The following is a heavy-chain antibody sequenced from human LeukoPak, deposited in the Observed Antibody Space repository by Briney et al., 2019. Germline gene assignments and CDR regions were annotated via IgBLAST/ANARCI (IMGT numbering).Heavy chain of an antibody. D-gene: IGHD3-10*01. CDR1: GYTFTSYD. CDR2: MNPNSGNT. V-gene: IGHV1-8*03. Sequence: ASVKVSCKASGYTFTSYDINWVRQATGQGLEWMGWMNPNSGNTGYAQKFQGRVTITRNTSISTAYMELSSLRSEDTAVYYCARGLGELLTYYFDYWGQGTLVTVSS. J-gene: IGHJ4*02. CDR3: ARGLGELLTYYFDY.